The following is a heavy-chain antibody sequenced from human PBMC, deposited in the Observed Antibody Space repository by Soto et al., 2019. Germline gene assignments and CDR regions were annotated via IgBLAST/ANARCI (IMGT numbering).Heavy chain of an antibody. J-gene: IGHJ5*02. V-gene: IGHV1-8*01. Sequence: ASVKVSCKAPRDTFTSYYINWVRQATGQGLEWMGWMNPNSGNTGYAQKFQGRVTMTRNTSISTAYMELSSLRSEDTAVYYCARSAVGDPWFDPWGQGTLVTVSS. D-gene: IGHD1-26*01. CDR1: RDTFTSYY. CDR3: ARSAVGDPWFDP. CDR2: MNPNSGNT.